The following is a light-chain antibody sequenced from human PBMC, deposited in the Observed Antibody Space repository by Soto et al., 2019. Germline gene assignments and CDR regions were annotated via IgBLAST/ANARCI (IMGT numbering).Light chain of an antibody. CDR1: RNVSIY. CDR3: QQSYKMPS. V-gene: IGKV1-39*01. J-gene: IGKJ5*01. Sequence: EIPLTQSQSSLAASVVDRLTLTCRASRNVSIYLNWYQHKPGKGPTLLIHATSNLQIGVPSRFSGSGSGTEFTLTISSLEPEDFGTYYCQQSYKMPSFGQGTRLEIK. CDR2: ATS.